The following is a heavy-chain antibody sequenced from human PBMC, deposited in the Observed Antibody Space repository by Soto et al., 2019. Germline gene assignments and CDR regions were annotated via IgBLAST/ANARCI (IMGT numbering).Heavy chain of an antibody. CDR3: ATARGLPADDYICGSYRSYFDY. D-gene: IGHD3-16*02. CDR2: FDPGDGET. CDR1: GYTLTELS. Sequence: ASVKVSCKVSGYTLTELSMHWVRQAPGKGLEWMGGFDPGDGETIYAQKFQGRVTMTEDTSTDTAYMELSSLRSEDTAVYYCATARGLPADDYICGSYRSYFDYWGQRTLVTVSS. V-gene: IGHV1-24*01. J-gene: IGHJ4*02.